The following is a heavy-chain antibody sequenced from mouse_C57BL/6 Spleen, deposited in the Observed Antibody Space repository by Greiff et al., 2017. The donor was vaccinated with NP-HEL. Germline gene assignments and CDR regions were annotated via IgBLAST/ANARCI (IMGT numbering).Heavy chain of an antibody. J-gene: IGHJ2*01. CDR3: ARGGVVARGYFDY. CDR2: IHPNSGST. V-gene: IGHV1-64*01. D-gene: IGHD1-1*01. CDR1: GYTFTSYW. Sequence: VQLQQSGAELVKPGASVKLSCKASGYTFTSYWMHWVKQRPGQGLEWIGMIHPNSGSTNYNEKFKSKATLTVDKSSSTAYMQLSSLTSEDSAVYYCARGGVVARGYFDYWGQGTTLTVSS.